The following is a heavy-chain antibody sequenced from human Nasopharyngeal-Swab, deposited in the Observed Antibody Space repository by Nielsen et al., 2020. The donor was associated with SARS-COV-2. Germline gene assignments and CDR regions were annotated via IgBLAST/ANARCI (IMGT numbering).Heavy chain of an antibody. CDR3: AKTTQIFWFGQFRNDAFDI. V-gene: IGHV3-30*18. J-gene: IGHJ3*02. CDR1: GFSFTNHG. Sequence: GGSLRLSCAVSGFSFTNHGMHWVRQAPGKGLEWVAVISYEGSKKFYVASVEGRFTISRDFSKNTLFLHMSSLRPEDTAVYYCAKTTQIFWFGQFRNDAFDIWGRGTMVTVSS. D-gene: IGHD3-10*01. CDR2: ISYEGSKK.